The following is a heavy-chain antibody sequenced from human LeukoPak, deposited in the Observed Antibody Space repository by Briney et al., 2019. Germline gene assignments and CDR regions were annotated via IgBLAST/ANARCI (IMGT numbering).Heavy chain of an antibody. CDR2: IYYSPST. CDR1: GGSIRNSY. D-gene: IGHD3-3*01. J-gene: IGHJ4*02. Sequence: KPSETLSLTCSVPGGSIRNSYWGWVRQPPANGLEWNGPIYYSPSTNYNASLKSRVTISVDQSESQFSLKQSSVPAAGPAVFYFARFSHQIAIFGVVNTSLGDWGQGILATVSS. V-gene: IGHV4-59*13. CDR3: ARFSHQIAIFGVVNTSLGD.